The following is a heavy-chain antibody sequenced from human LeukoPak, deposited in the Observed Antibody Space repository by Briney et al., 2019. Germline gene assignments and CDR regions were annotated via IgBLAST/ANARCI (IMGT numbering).Heavy chain of an antibody. CDR1: GFTFDDYG. CDR2: ISWNSGNV. Sequence: GRSLRLSCAASGFTFDDYGMHWVRQPPGEGLEWVSGISWNSGNVGYADSVKGRFTISRDNARNSLYLQMNSLRAEDTALYYCAKVDGYNSGWYDSWGQGTLVTVSS. J-gene: IGHJ5*01. CDR3: AKVDGYNSGWYDS. D-gene: IGHD6-19*01. V-gene: IGHV3-9*01.